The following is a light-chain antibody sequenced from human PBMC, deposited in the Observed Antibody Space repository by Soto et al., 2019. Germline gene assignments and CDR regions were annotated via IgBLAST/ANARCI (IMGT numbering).Light chain of an antibody. Sequence: EIVLTQSPGTLSLSPGETATLSCRASQSINNYFLAWHQQRPGQAPRLLIFRASQRASGIPHRFRGSGSGTDFTLTITRLEPEDFAVYYCQQYTTAPRTFGQGTKVEIK. CDR2: RAS. V-gene: IGKV3-20*01. J-gene: IGKJ1*01. CDR1: QSINNYF. CDR3: QQYTTAPRT.